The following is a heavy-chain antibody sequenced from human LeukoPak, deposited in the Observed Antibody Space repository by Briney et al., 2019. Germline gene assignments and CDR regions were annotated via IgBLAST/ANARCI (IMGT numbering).Heavy chain of an antibody. J-gene: IGHJ3*01. CDR2: IWYDGSNK. Sequence: GGSLRLSCAASGFTFSSYWMHWVRQAPGKGLEWVAVIWYDGSNKYYADSVKGRFTISRDNSKNTLYLQMNSLRAEDTAVYYCAKGYSSSFDWGQGTMVTVSS. V-gene: IGHV3-30*02. CDR1: GFTFSSYW. D-gene: IGHD6-13*01. CDR3: AKGYSSSFD.